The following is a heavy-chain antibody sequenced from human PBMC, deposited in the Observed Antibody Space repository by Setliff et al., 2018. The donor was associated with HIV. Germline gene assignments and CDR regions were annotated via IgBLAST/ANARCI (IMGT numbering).Heavy chain of an antibody. CDR1: GVSISNSNW. V-gene: IGHV4-4*02. CDR2: VSHSGTT. Sequence: SETLSLTCAVSGVSISNSNWWTWVRQPPGKGLEWIGEVSHSGTTNYNPSLKSRVTMSVDKSKNQFSLKLSSVTAADAAVYYCARDQRLSYWGQGSLVTVSS. CDR3: ARDQRLSY. J-gene: IGHJ4*02.